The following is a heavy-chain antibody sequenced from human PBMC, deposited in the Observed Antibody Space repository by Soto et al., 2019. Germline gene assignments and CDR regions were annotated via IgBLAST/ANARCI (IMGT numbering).Heavy chain of an antibody. V-gene: IGHV3-23*01. CDR2: ISGSGGSR. Sequence: GGSLRLSCAASGFTFSSYAMSWVRQAPGKGLEWVSAISGSGGSRYYADSVKGRFTISRDNSKDTLYLQMNSLRAEDTAVYYCANRRRLYSSSSDDDYWGQGTLVTVSS. D-gene: IGHD6-6*01. CDR1: GFTFSSYA. J-gene: IGHJ4*02. CDR3: ANRRRLYSSSSDDDY.